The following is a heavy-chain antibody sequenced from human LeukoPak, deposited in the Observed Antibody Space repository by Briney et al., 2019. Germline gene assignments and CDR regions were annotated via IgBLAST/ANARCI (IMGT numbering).Heavy chain of an antibody. V-gene: IGHV3-30-3*01. CDR1: GFTFSTYF. CDR2: IASDGSHT. D-gene: IGHD3-10*01. CDR3: ARERQDTIVHSGAFDI. Sequence: GRSLRLSCAASGFTFSTYFMHWVRQAPGKGLEWVAVIASDGSHTFYVESVKGRFTISRDNSKSTLYLQMNSLRAEDTAVYFCARERQDTIVHSGAFDIWGQGTMVTVSS. J-gene: IGHJ3*02.